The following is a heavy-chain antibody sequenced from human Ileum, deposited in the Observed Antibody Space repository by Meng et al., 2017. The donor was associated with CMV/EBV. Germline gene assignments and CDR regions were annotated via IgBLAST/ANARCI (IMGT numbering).Heavy chain of an antibody. V-gene: IGHV4-39*07. D-gene: IGHD4-11*01. CDR2: IDYNETN. Sequence: CTISGDTISSSGSYWDWFHRTPRKGLKWIGRIDYNETNYLNPSLKSRITISIIMPKNQISLRLTSVTAADTAVYYCARAYDYTGFDPWGQGTLVTVSS. CDR3: ARAYDYTGFDP. J-gene: IGHJ5*02. CDR1: GDTISSSGSY.